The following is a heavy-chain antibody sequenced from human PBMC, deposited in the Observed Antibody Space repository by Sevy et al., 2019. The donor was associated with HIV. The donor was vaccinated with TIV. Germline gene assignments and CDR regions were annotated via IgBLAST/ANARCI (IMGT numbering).Heavy chain of an antibody. D-gene: IGHD1-26*01. CDR2: IGTAGYT. CDR1: GFTFSRYD. V-gene: IGHV3-13*01. J-gene: IGHJ3*02. Sequence: GGSLRLSCAASGFTFSRYDMHWVRQATGKGLEWVSSIGTAGYTYYPGSVKGRFTISRENAKKSLYLQMNSLRAGDTAVYYWARGTRYSGSYYLGDDAFDIWGQGTMVTVSS. CDR3: ARGTRYSGSYYLGDDAFDI.